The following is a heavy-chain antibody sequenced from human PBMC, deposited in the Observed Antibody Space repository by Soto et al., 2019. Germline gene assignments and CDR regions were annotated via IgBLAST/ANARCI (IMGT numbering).Heavy chain of an antibody. V-gene: IGHV1-69*01. CDR1: GGTFSSYA. J-gene: IGHJ6*02. D-gene: IGHD2-15*01. CDR3: ASAIVVVVAWPYYYYGMDV. Sequence: QVQLVQSGAEVKKPGSSVKVSCKASGGTFSSYAISWVRQAPGQGLERMGGIIPIFGTANYAQKFQGRVTITADESTSTAYMELSSLRSEDTAVYYCASAIVVVVAWPYYYYGMDVWGQGTTVTVSS. CDR2: IIPIFGTA.